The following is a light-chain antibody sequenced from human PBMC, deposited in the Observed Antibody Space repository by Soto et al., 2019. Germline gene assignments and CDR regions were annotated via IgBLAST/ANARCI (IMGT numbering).Light chain of an antibody. CDR3: QQYGSSPRT. V-gene: IGKV3-20*01. Sequence: EVVMTQLPATLSVSPGERVSLSCRASQSVADKLAWYQQKPGQAPRLLIYAASSRATGIPDRFSGSGSGTDFTLTISRLEPEDFAVYYCQQYGSSPRTFGQGTKVEIK. CDR1: QSVADK. J-gene: IGKJ1*01. CDR2: AAS.